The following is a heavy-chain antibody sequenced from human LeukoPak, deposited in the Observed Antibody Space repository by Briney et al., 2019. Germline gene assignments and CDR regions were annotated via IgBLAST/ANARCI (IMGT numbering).Heavy chain of an antibody. V-gene: IGHV4-39*07. CDR3: AKSQGGYYYDN. CDR1: GGSISSSSYY. Sequence: PSETLSLTCTVSGGSISSSSYYWGWIRQPPGKGLEWIGSIYYSGSTYYNPSLQSRVTISVDTSKNQFSLELSSVTAADTAVYYCAKSQGGYYYDNWGQGTLVTVSS. J-gene: IGHJ4*02. D-gene: IGHD6-13*01. CDR2: IYYSGST.